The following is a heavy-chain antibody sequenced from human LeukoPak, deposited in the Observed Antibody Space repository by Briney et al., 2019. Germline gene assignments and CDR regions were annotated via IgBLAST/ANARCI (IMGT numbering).Heavy chain of an antibody. J-gene: IGHJ5*02. CDR1: SGSFSGYY. CDR2: VSHGRNT. D-gene: IGHD3-22*01. Sequence: SETLSLTCAVSSGSFSGYYWSWVRQPPGGGLAWIGEVSHGRNTNYHPSLKSRVTLSLDTSKNQFSLKLTSVTAADTAVYYCARESPRDYDSSGYYYGLDPWGQGTLVAVSS. CDR3: ARESPRDYDSSGYYYGLDP. V-gene: IGHV4-34*01.